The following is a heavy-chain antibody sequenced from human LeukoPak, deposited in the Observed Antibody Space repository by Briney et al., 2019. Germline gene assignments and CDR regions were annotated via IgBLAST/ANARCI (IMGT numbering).Heavy chain of an antibody. CDR1: GYTLTELS. CDR2: FDPEDGET. CDR3: ATVSLLSFGYSSSWYWFDP. D-gene: IGHD6-13*01. V-gene: IGHV1-24*01. Sequence: ASVKVSCKVSGYTLTELSMHWVRQAPGKGLEWMGGFDPEDGETIYAQKCKGRVTMTEDTSTDTAYMELSRLRSEDTAVYYCATVSLLSFGYSSSWYWFDPWGQGTLVTVSS. J-gene: IGHJ5*02.